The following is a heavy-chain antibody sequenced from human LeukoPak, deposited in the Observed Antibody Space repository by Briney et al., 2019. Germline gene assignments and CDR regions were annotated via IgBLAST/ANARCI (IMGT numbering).Heavy chain of an antibody. V-gene: IGHV5-51*01. CDR2: IYPGDSDT. J-gene: IGHJ6*03. CDR3: ATIRPTYYYGSGSLYYYYYYMDV. D-gene: IGHD3-10*01. CDR1: GYSFTSYW. Sequence: GESLKTSCKGSGYSFTSYWIGWVRQMPGKGLEWMGIIYPGDSDTRYSPSFQGQVTISADKSISTAYLQWSSLKASDTAMYYCATIRPTYYYGSGSLYYYYYYMDVWGKGTTVTVSS.